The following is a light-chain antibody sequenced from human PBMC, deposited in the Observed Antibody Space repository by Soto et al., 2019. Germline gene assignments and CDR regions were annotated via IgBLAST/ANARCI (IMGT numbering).Light chain of an antibody. Sequence: DIQMTQSPSSLSASVGDRVTITCRASQSISSYLNWYQQKPGKAPKLLIYAASSLQSGAPSRFSASGSGTDFTLSIGSLQPEDFATYYCQQTYSTPPGAFGQGTKVDIK. CDR2: AAS. CDR1: QSISSY. CDR3: QQTYSTPPGA. V-gene: IGKV1-39*01. J-gene: IGKJ1*01.